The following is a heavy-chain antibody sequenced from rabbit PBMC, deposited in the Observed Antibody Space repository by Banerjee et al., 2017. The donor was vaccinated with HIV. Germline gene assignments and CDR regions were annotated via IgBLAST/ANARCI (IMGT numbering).Heavy chain of an antibody. CDR3: ARSDASNSDAYGYYFDL. D-gene: IGHD6-1*01. V-gene: IGHV1S45*01. CDR2: IYAGNGGTT. CDR1: GFSFSSSYW. J-gene: IGHJ4*01. Sequence: QEQLEESGGDLVKPEGSLTLTCTASGFSFSSSYWICWVRQAPVKGLEWIACIYAGNGGTTSYATWAKGRFTISKTSSTAVTLQMTSLTAADAATYFCARSDASNSDAYGYYFDLWGQGTLVTVS.